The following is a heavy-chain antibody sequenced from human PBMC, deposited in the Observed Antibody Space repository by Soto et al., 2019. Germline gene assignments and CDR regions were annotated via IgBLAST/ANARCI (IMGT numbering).Heavy chain of an antibody. CDR1: GYIFTTYG. Sequence: ASVKVSCKASGYIFTTYGIGWVRQAPGRGLGWMGWISTYNGNTNYAQKLQGRVTMTTDTSTSTSYLELRSLRSDDTAVYYCARTARPHNFDFWGQGTLVTVS. J-gene: IGHJ4*02. CDR2: ISTYNGNT. CDR3: ARTARPHNFDF. V-gene: IGHV1-18*04.